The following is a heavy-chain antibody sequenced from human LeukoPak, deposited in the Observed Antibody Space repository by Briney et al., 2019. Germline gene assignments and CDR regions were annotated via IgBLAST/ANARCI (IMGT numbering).Heavy chain of an antibody. CDR1: GGSISSSSYY. J-gene: IGHJ4*02. CDR3: ARLNYYGSGQIDY. CDR2: IYYSGST. D-gene: IGHD3-10*01. V-gene: IGHV4-39*01. Sequence: SETLSLTCTISGGSISSSSYYWDWIRQYPGKGLEWLGTIYYSGSTYYNASLKSRLFISVDTSNNQFSLRLSFVTAADTAVYYCARLNYYGSGQIDYWGQGTLVTVSS.